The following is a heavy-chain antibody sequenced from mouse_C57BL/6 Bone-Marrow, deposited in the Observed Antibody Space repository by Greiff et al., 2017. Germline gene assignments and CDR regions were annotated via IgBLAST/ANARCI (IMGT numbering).Heavy chain of an antibody. D-gene: IGHD4-1*01. V-gene: IGHV7-1*01. CDR3: ARDLGRGYFDF. Sequence: EVQLVESGGGLVQSGRSLRLSCATSGFTFSDFYMEWVRQAPGKGLEWIAASRNKANDYTTEYSAAVKGRFIVSRDTSQSILYLQMNALRAEDTAIYYCARDLGRGYFDFGGQGTTLTVSS. CDR2: SRNKANDYTT. CDR1: GFTFSDFY. J-gene: IGHJ2*01.